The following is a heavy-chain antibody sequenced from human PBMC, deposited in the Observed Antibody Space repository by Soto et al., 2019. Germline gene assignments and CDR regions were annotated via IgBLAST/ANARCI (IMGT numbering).Heavy chain of an antibody. J-gene: IGHJ6*02. D-gene: IGHD3-3*01. CDR2: ISSNGGST. CDR1: GFTFSSYA. V-gene: IGHV3-64*01. CDR3: ARNIYDTYGMDV. Sequence: EVQLVESGGGLVQPGGSLRLSCAASGFTFSSYAMHWVRQAPGKGLEYVSAISSNGGSTYYANSVKGRFTISRDNSKNTRYLQMVSLRAEDMAVYYCARNIYDTYGMDVWGQGTTVTVSS.